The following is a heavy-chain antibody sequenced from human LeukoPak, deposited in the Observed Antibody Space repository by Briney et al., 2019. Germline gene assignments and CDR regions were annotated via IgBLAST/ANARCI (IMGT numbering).Heavy chain of an antibody. Sequence: GGSLRLSCAASGFTFSSYAMHWVRQAPGKGREWVAVISYDGSNKYYADSGKGRFTISRDNSKNTVYLQMNSLRAEDTAVYYCARDSGREMATILFDYWGQGTLVTVSS. V-gene: IGHV3-30*04. D-gene: IGHD5-24*01. CDR2: ISYDGSNK. J-gene: IGHJ4*02. CDR3: ARDSGREMATILFDY. CDR1: GFTFSSYA.